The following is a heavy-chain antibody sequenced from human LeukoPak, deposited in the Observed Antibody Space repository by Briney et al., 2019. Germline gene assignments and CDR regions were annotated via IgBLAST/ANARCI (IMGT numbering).Heavy chain of an antibody. CDR2: ISWNSGSR. J-gene: IGHJ4*02. D-gene: IGHD7-27*01. CDR1: GFNLDDYG. V-gene: IGHV3-9*01. Sequence: PGRSLRLSCAGSGFNLDDYGMHWVRQAPGKALEWVSGISWNSGSRGYADSVKGRFTISRDNAENSLYLQMNSLRPEDTAFYYCATGRSTNWGSDFDYWGQGTLVTVSS. CDR3: ATGRSTNWGSDFDY.